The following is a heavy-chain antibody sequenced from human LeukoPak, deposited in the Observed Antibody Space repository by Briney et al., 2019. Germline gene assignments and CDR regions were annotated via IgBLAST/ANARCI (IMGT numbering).Heavy chain of an antibody. D-gene: IGHD3-22*01. CDR1: GFTFSSYA. CDR3: AKGTRSGYSCADY. J-gene: IGHJ4*01. CDR2: ISASGGST. Sequence: PGGSLRLSCAASGFTFSSYAMSWVRQAPGKGLDWVSGISASGGSTYYADSVKGRFTISRDNSKNTLYLQMNSLRAEDTAIYYCAKGTRSGYSCADYWGHGTLVTVSS. V-gene: IGHV3-23*01.